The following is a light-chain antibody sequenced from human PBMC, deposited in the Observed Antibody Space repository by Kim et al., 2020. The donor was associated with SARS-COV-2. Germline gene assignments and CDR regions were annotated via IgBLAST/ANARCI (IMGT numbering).Light chain of an antibody. CDR3: NSRDSNDNVV. CDR1: SLRSYY. CDR2: GKN. J-gene: IGLJ2*01. Sequence: SSETQDPAVSVALGQTVRITCQGDSLRSYYATWYQQKPGQAPILVIYGKNNRPSGIPDRFSGSSSGNTASLTITGTQAGDEADYYCNSRDSNDNVVFGGG. V-gene: IGLV3-19*01.